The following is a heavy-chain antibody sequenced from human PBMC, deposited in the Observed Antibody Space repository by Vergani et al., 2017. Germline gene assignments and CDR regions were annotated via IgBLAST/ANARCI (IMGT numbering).Heavy chain of an antibody. CDR3: ATGYRKIRFLEWLAHYYYYYGMDV. Sequence: EVQLLESGGGLVQPGGSLRLSCAASGFTFSSYAMSWVRQAPGKGLEWVSYISSSGSTIYYADSVKGRFTISRDNAKNSLYLQMNSLRAEDTAVYYCATGYRKIRFLEWLAHYYYYYGMDVWGQGTTVTVSS. CDR2: ISSSGSTI. J-gene: IGHJ6*02. D-gene: IGHD3-3*01. V-gene: IGHV3-48*04. CDR1: GFTFSSYA.